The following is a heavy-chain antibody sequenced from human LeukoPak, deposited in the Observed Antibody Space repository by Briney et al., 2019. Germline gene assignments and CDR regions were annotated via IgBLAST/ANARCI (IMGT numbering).Heavy chain of an antibody. D-gene: IGHD2-15*01. V-gene: IGHV3-23*01. CDR3: AKGGSSSPLYYSDY. CDR2: ISGSGGSI. J-gene: IGHJ4*02. Sequence: PGGSLRLSCTASKFTFSTHAMSWVRQAPGKGLEWVSAISGSGGSIYYADSVKGRFTISRDNSKNTLFLQMNSLRAEDTAVFYCAKGGSSSPLYYSDYWGQGTLVTVSS. CDR1: KFTFSTHA.